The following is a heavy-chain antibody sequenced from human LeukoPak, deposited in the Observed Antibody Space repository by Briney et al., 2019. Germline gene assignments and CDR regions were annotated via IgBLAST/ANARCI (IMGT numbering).Heavy chain of an antibody. D-gene: IGHD3-10*01. J-gene: IGHJ4*02. V-gene: IGHV3-74*01. CDR1: GFTFSSYW. CDR3: ARDTKTYGSGRYFDY. Sequence: PGGSLRLSCAASGFTFSSYWMHWVRQAPGKGLVWVSRINSDGSSTSYADSVKGRFTISRDNAKNSLYLQMNSLRAEDTAVYYCARDTKTYGSGRYFDYWGQGTLVTVSS. CDR2: INSDGSST.